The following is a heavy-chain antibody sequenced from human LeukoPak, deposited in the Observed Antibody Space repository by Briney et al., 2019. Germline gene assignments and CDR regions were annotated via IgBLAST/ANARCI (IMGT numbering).Heavy chain of an antibody. J-gene: IGHJ3*02. CDR1: GGSITSSAYY. V-gene: IGHV4-39*07. CDR2: ISGSGNT. D-gene: IGHD2-15*01. Sequence: PSETLSLTCNVSGGSITSSAYYWGWIRQPPGKGLEWVASISGSGNTYYNPSLKSRVTISVDTSKNQFSLKLSSVTAADTAVYYCALMVVNHDAFDIWGQGTMVTVSS. CDR3: ALMVVNHDAFDI.